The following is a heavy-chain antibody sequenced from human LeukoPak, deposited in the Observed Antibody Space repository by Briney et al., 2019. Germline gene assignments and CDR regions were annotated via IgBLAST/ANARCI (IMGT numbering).Heavy chain of an antibody. CDR3: ARGTYFSDTYYFDY. CDR1: GGSISSDS. J-gene: IGHJ4*02. D-gene: IGHD3-22*01. Sequence: SETLSLICTVSGGSISSDSWNWIRQPAGKGLEWIGRIYASGSTNYNPSLKSRVTMSIDTSKNQFSLQLTSVTAADTAVYYCARGTYFSDTYYFDYWGQGTLVTVSS. CDR2: IYASGST. V-gene: IGHV4-4*07.